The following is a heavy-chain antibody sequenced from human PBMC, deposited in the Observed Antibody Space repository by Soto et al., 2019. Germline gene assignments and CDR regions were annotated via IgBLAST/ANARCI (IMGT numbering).Heavy chain of an antibody. CDR2: LKRDGRER. D-gene: IGHD2-8*01. CDR1: GVTLGDYV. V-gene: IGHV3-7*03. Sequence: PWGSLGLSCAASGVTLGDYVMTWFRQAPGKGLEWVANLKRDGRERYYVDSVKGRFSVSRDNAKNSLYLQMNNLRPEDTAVYYCARDVYEILGRVVRRLDSWGQGTLVTVSS. CDR3: ARDVYEILGRVVRRLDS. J-gene: IGHJ4*02.